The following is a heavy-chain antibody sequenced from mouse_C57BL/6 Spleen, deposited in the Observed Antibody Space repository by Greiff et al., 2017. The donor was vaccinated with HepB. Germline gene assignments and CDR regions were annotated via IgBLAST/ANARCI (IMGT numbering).Heavy chain of an antibody. CDR2: ISSGGSYT. CDR3: ARHEDYGSAMDY. D-gene: IGHD1-1*01. V-gene: IGHV5-6*01. J-gene: IGHJ4*01. Sequence: EVQLQESGGDLVKPGGSLKLSCAASGFTFSSYGMSWVRQTPDKRLEWVATISSGGSYTYYPDSVKGRFTISRDNAKNTLYLQMSSLKSEDTAMYYCARHEDYGSAMDYWGQGTSVTVSS. CDR1: GFTFSSYG.